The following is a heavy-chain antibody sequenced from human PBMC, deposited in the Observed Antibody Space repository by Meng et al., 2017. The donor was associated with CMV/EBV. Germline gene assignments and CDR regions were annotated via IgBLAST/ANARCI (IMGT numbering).Heavy chain of an antibody. CDR3: ASFRSTSYSSSSAGDY. CDR1: GGTFSSYA. J-gene: IGHJ4*02. CDR2: IIPILGIA. Sequence: SVKVSCKASGGTFSSYAISWVRQAPRQGLEWMGGIIPILGIANYAQKFQGRVTITADKSTSTAYMELSSLRSEDTAVYYCASFRSTSYSSSSAGDYWGQGTLVTVSS. D-gene: IGHD6-6*01. V-gene: IGHV1-69*10.